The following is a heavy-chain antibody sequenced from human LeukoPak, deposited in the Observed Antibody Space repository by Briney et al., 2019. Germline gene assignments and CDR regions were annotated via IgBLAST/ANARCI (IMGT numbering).Heavy chain of an antibody. CDR1: GFNFNKYG. J-gene: IGHJ4*02. V-gene: IGHV3-30*02. CDR3: AKDRRAGSYDY. Sequence: PGGSLRLSCVASGFNFNKYGMHWVRQAPGKGLEWVAFIRFDGSAKNYADSVKGRFTISRDNSKNTLYLQMNSLRAEDTAVYYCAKDRRAGSYDYWGQGTLVTVSS. D-gene: IGHD3-10*01. CDR2: IRFDGSAK.